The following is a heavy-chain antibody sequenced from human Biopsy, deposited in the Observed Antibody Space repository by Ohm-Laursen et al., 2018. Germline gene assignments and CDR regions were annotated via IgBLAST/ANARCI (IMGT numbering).Heavy chain of an antibody. Sequence: ASVKVSCKTSGYTFTDYFVHWVRQAPGQGLEWMGWIDTINGGTRSAQKFHGRVTMTRDTSISTAYMELSRLTSDDTAVYYCARERDPWGQGTLVTVSS. CDR3: ARERDP. J-gene: IGHJ5*02. V-gene: IGHV1-2*02. CDR2: IDTINGGT. CDR1: GYTFTDYF.